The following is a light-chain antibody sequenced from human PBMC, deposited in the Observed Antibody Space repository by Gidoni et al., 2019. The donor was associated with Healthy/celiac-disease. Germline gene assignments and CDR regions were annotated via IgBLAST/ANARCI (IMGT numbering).Light chain of an antibody. CDR3: SSYTSSSTLNVV. V-gene: IGLV2-14*03. CDR2: DGS. CDR1: SSAVGGYNY. Sequence: QSALTQPASVAGSRGQWIAISCTGTSSAVGGYNYVSGYQQHPGTAPKLMIYDGSNRPSGVSNRFSGSKSGNTASLTISGLQAEDEADYYCSSYTSSSTLNVVFGGGTKLTVL. J-gene: IGLJ2*01.